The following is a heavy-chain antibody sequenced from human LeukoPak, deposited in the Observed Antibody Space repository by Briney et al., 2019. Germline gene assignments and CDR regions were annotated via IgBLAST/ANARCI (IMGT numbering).Heavy chain of an antibody. D-gene: IGHD5-18*01. J-gene: IGHJ4*02. CDR3: ARDLREATAMANYFDY. CDR2: IIPIFGTA. CDR1: GGTFSSYA. Sequence: SVKVSCKAPGGTFSSYAISWVRQAPGQGLEWMGGIIPIFGTANYAQKFQGRVTITADKSTSTAYMELSSLRSEDTAVYYCARDLREATAMANYFDYWGQGTLVTVSS. V-gene: IGHV1-69*06.